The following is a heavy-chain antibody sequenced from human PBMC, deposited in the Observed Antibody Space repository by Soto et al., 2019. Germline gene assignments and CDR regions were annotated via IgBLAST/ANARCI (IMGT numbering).Heavy chain of an antibody. CDR3: ARLGWNYVARDNWFDP. Sequence: GESLKISCKGSGYSFTSYWIGWVRQMPGKGLEWMGIIYPGDSDTRYSPSFQGQVTISADKSISTAYLQWSSLKASDTAMYYCARLGWNYVARDNWFDPWGQGTLVTVSS. D-gene: IGHD1-7*01. V-gene: IGHV5-51*01. CDR1: GYSFTSYW. J-gene: IGHJ5*02. CDR2: IYPGDSDT.